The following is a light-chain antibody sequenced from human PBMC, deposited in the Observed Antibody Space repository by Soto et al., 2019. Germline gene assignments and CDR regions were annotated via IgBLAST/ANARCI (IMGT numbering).Light chain of an antibody. J-gene: IGLJ2*01. Sequence: QSALTQPRSVSGSPGQSVTISCTGTSSDVGGYNYVSWYQQHPGKAPKLMIYDVSKRPSRVPDPFSGSKSGNTASLTISGLQAEDEADYYCCSYAGSYTLVFGGGTKLTVL. CDR3: CSYAGSYTLV. V-gene: IGLV2-11*01. CDR2: DVS. CDR1: SSDVGGYNY.